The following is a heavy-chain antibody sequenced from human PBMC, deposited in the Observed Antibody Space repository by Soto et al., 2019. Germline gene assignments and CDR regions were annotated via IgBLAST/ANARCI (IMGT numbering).Heavy chain of an antibody. CDR3: ARARYSSGWPNWYFDL. CDR1: GYTFTSYA. CDR2: INAGNGNT. Sequence: QVQLVQSGAEVKKPGASVKVSCKTSGYTFTSYAMHWVRQAPGQRLEWMGWINAGNGNTKYSQKFQGRVTITRDTSASTADMELSSLRSEDTAVYYCARARYSSGWPNWYFDLWGRGTLVTVSS. J-gene: IGHJ2*01. V-gene: IGHV1-3*01. D-gene: IGHD6-19*01.